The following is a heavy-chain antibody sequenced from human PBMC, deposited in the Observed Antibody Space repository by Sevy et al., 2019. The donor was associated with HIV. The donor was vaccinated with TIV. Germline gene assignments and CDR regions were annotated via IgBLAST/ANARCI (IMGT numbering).Heavy chain of an antibody. CDR3: ARIPSSYYYDSSGPGEVEGFDP. V-gene: IGHV1-69*06. D-gene: IGHD3-22*01. J-gene: IGHJ5*02. CDR2: IIPIFGTA. Sequence: ASVKVSCKASGGTFSSYDISWVRQAPGQGLEWMGGIIPIFGTANYAQKFQGRVTITADKSTSTAYMELSSLRSEDTAVYYCARIPSSYYYDSSGPGEVEGFDPWGQGTLVTVSS. CDR1: GGTFSSYD.